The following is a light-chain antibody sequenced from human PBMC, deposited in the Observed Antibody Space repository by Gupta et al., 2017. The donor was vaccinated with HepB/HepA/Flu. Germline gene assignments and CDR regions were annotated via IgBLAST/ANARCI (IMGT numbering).Light chain of an antibody. CDR1: SSDVGAYNG. CDR2: EVN. J-gene: IGLJ1*01. CDR3: TSYAGTNILYV. Sequence: QSALTQPPSASGSPGQSVTISCTGSSSDVGAYNGVSWYQQHPGKAPKRMIYEVNKRPSGVPDRFSGSKSGNTASLTVSGLQAEDEADYYCTSYAGTNILYVFGTGTTVTVL. V-gene: IGLV2-8*01.